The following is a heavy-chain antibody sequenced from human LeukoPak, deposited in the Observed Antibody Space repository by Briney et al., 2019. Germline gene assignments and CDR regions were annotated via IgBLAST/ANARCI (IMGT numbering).Heavy chain of an antibody. V-gene: IGHV3-74*01. CDR2: INSDESST. CDR3: AGLFVNYDSRVYKNGRAF. D-gene: IGHD3-22*01. Sequence: GGSLRLSCAASGFTLSTYWMHWVRQVPGKGLVWVSRINSDESSTSYADSVTGRFTISRDNARNTLYLQMNSLRAEDTAVYYCAGLFVNYDSRVYKNGRAFGAKGPTVPVPS. J-gene: IGHJ6*04. CDR1: GFTLSTYW.